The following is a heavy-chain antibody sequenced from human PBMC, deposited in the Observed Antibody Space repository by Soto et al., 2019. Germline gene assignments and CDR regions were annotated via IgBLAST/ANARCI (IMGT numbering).Heavy chain of an antibody. Sequence: EVQLLESGGGLVQPGGSLRLSCAASGFTFNIYAMGWVRQAPGKGLEWVSAITDSGDDTYYIDSVKGRFTISRDNSKSTLYLQMNSLRAEDTAIYYCAKLGSSSWSPHYYFDYWGQGTLVTVSS. CDR3: AKLGSSSWSPHYYFDY. CDR2: ITDSGDDT. CDR1: GFTFNIYA. J-gene: IGHJ4*02. D-gene: IGHD2-2*01. V-gene: IGHV3-23*01.